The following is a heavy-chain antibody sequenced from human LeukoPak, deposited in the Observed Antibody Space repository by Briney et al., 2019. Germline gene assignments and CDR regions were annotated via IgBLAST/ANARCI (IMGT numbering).Heavy chain of an antibody. CDR3: ARRGSYSAEYFQH. CDR2: ISSSGGST. CDR1: GFSFSSYT. D-gene: IGHD1-26*01. Sequence: GGSLRLSCAASGFSFSSYTMHWVRQAPGKGLEYVSAISSSGGSTYYVNSVKGRFTISRDNSKNTLYLQMGSLRAEDMAVYYCARRGSYSAEYFQHWGQGTLVTVSS. V-gene: IGHV3-64*01. J-gene: IGHJ1*01.